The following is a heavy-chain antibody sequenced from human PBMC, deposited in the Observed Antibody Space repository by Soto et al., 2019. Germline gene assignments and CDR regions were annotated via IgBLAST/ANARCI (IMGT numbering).Heavy chain of an antibody. Sequence: GESLKISCNGSAYSFTNYWIGWVRQMPGKGLQWMGSIYPGDSDIKYSPSFQGQVTISADKSLNTAYLQWSSLKASDSAMYYCARTASGHHYEGFDYWGQGTLVTVSS. CDR3: ARTASGHHYEGFDY. CDR1: AYSFTNYW. J-gene: IGHJ4*02. D-gene: IGHD3-3*01. CDR2: IYPGDSDI. V-gene: IGHV5-51*01.